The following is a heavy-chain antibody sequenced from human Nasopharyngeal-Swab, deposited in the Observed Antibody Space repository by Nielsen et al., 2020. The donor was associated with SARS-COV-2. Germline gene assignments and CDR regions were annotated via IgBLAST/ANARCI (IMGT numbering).Heavy chain of an antibody. D-gene: IGHD2-15*01. CDR2: IDPSDSYT. V-gene: IGHV5-10-1*01. CDR1: GYDFPSYW. Sequence: GESLKISCTTSGYDFPSYWIYWVRQVPGKGLEWMGMIDPSDSYTRYSPSFEGHVTISADKSLTTVYLQWSSLKASDTAIYYCARKFLRWDAFDMWGQGTLITVSS. J-gene: IGHJ3*02. CDR3: ARKFLRWDAFDM.